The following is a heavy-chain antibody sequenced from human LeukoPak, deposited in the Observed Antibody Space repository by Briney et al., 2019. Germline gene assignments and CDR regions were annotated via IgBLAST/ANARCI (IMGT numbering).Heavy chain of an antibody. CDR3: AIVATYPRDYYYYMDV. CDR2: INPSGGST. V-gene: IGHV1-46*01. Sequence: ASVKVSCKASGYTFTSYYMHWVRQAPGQGLEWMGIINPSGGSTSYAQKFQGRVTMTRDMSISTAYMELSRLRSDDTAVYYCAIVATYPRDYYYYMDVWGKGTTVTVSS. J-gene: IGHJ6*03. CDR1: GYTFTSYY.